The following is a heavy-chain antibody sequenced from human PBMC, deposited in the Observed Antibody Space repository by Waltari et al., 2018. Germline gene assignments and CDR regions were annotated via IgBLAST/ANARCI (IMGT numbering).Heavy chain of an antibody. CDR1: GYTFTGYY. D-gene: IGHD1-26*01. J-gene: IGHJ6*02. CDR2: INPNRGST. Sequence: QVQLVQSGAEVKKPGASVNVSCKASGYTFTGYYIYWVRQAPGQGLEWMGGINPNRGSTNYAQKFQGRVAMTEDTSIRTAYMELSRLRSDDAAVYYCARGIGRWELAYGMDVWGQGTTVTVSS. V-gene: IGHV1-2*02. CDR3: ARGIGRWELAYGMDV.